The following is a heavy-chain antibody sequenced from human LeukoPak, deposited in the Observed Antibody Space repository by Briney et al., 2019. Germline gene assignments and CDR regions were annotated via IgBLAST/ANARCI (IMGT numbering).Heavy chain of an antibody. D-gene: IGHD1-7*01. V-gene: IGHV3-7*01. Sequence: GGSLRLSCAASGFTFSSYWMSWVRQAPGKGLEWVANIKQDGSEKYYVDSVKGRFTVSRDNARNSLYLQMNSLRAEDTAVYYCARESAGTISLVDFDYWGQGTLVTVSS. CDR3: ARESAGTISLVDFDY. J-gene: IGHJ4*02. CDR1: GFTFSSYW. CDR2: IKQDGSEK.